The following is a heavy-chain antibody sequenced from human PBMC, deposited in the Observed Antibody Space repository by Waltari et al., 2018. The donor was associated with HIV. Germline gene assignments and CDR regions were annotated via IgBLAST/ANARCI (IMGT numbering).Heavy chain of an antibody. J-gene: IGHJ4*02. Sequence: EAQLVESGGGLVQPGGSLRLSCAASGFTLNSYWMSWVRQAPGKGLGWGANINHAESEKYYVESVKGRFTISRDNAKNSLYLQMNSLRAEDTAVYYCARLRFPEIRTFDYWGQGSLVTVSS. V-gene: IGHV3-7*01. CDR2: INHAESEK. CDR1: GFTLNSYW. CDR3: ARLRFPEIRTFDY.